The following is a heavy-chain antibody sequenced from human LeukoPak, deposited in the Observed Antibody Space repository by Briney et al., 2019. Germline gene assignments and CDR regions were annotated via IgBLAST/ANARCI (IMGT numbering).Heavy chain of an antibody. CDR2: INPNSGGT. Sequence: ASVKVSCKAFEYTFIGYYMHWVRQAPGQGPEWMGWINPNSGGTIYAQKFQDRVTMTRDTSISTAYMELNRLRSDDKTVYYCVRDRGVWAFDVWGQGTMVTVSS. V-gene: IGHV1-2*02. CDR3: VRDRGVWAFDV. CDR1: EYTFIGYY. J-gene: IGHJ3*01. D-gene: IGHD3-10*01.